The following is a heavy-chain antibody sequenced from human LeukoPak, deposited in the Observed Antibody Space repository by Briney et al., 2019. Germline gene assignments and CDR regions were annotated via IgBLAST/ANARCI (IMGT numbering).Heavy chain of an antibody. Sequence: GASVKVSCKASGGTFSSYAISWLRQAPGQGLEWMGWISAYNGNTNYAQKLQGRVTMTTDTSTSTAYMELRSLRSDDTAVYYCARDRRPYYFDSSGCQFDPWGQGTLVTVSS. V-gene: IGHV1-18*01. CDR1: GGTFSSYA. CDR2: ISAYNGNT. J-gene: IGHJ5*02. D-gene: IGHD3-22*01. CDR3: ARDRRPYYFDSSGCQFDP.